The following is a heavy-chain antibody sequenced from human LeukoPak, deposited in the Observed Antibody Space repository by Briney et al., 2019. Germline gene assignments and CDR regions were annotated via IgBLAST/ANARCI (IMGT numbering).Heavy chain of an antibody. J-gene: IGHJ5*02. CDR3: ARGVGSSWYPRGSNWFDP. CDR2: IYYSGST. CDR1: GGSISSSSYY. D-gene: IGHD6-13*01. V-gene: IGHV4-39*07. Sequence: SETLSLTCTVSGGSISSSSYYWGWIRQPPGKGLEWIGGIYYSGSTYYNPSLKNRVTISVDTSKNQFSLKLSSMTAADTAVYYCARGVGSSWYPRGSNWFDPWGQGTLVTVSS.